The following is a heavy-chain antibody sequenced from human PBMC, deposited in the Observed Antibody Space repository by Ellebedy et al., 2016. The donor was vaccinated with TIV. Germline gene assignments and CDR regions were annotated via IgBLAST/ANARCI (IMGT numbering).Heavy chain of an antibody. CDR1: GYTFTSFG. J-gene: IGHJ6*02. Sequence: ASVKVSXKASGYTFTSFGFSWVRQAPGQGLEWMGRVSGYNDNTNYAQKLQGRVTMTTDTSTSTAYMELRSLRSDDTAVYYCARDDYGDRYGMDVWGQGTTVTVSS. CDR3: ARDDYGDRYGMDV. CDR2: VSGYNDNT. D-gene: IGHD4-17*01. V-gene: IGHV1-18*01.